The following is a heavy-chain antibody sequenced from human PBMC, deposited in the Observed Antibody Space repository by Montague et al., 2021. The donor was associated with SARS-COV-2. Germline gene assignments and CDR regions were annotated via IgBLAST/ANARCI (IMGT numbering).Heavy chain of an antibody. J-gene: IGHJ4*02. Sequence: SLRLSCAASGFTFSSYAMSWVRQAPGKGLEWVSVIYSGGSSTYYADSVKGRFTISRDNSRNTLYLQMNSLGAEDTAVYFCAKSPWGGSSGWFDYWGQGTLVTVSS. V-gene: IGHV3-23*03. CDR3: AKSPWGGSSGWFDY. D-gene: IGHD6-19*01. CDR1: GFTFSSYA. CDR2: IYSGGSST.